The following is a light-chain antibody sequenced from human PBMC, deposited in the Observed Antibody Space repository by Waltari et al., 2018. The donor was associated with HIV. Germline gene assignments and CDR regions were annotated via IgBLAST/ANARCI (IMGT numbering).Light chain of an antibody. CDR3: AAWGNSLSLL. CDR1: SPNIGSNY. CDR2: RNN. V-gene: IGLV1-47*01. J-gene: IGLJ2*01. Sequence: QSVLTQPPSASGTPGQRVTISCSGSSPNIGSNYVYWYQQLPGTAPKLLLYRNNRRPSGVPDRFSGSKSGTSASLAISGLRSEDEADYYCAAWGNSLSLLFGGGTKLTVL.